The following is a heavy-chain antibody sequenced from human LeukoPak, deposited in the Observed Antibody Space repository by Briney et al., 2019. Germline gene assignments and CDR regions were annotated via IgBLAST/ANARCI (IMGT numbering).Heavy chain of an antibody. J-gene: IGHJ4*02. V-gene: IGHV4-39*01. D-gene: IGHD6-19*01. CDR2: IYYSGST. Sequence: SETLSLTCTVSGGSISSSSYYWGWIRQPPGKGLEWIGSIYYSGSTYYNPSLKSRVTISVDTSKNQFSLKLSSVTAADTAVYYCARTMFTTVAGPFDYWGQGTLVTVSS. CDR3: ARTMFTTVAGPFDY. CDR1: GGSISSSSYY.